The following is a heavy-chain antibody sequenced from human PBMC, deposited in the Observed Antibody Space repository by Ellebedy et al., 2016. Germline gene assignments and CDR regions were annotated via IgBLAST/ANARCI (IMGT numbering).Heavy chain of an antibody. CDR2: ISGSGGST. D-gene: IGHD3-3*01. J-gene: IGHJ4*02. CDR1: GFTFASYA. Sequence: GESLKISXAASGFTFASYAMSWVRQAPGKGLEWISGISGSGGSTYYADSVKGRFTISRDNSKNTLYLQMNSLRAEDTAVYYCAKDSITIFGVVNFDYWGLGTLVTVSS. CDR3: AKDSITIFGVVNFDY. V-gene: IGHV3-23*01.